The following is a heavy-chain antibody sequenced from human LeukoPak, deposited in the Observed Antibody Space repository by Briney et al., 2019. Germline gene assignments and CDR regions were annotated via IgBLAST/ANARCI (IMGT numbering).Heavy chain of an antibody. D-gene: IGHD2-2*02. CDR1: GGTFSSYA. CDR2: ISYDGSNK. Sequence: SCKASGGTFSSYAMHWVRQAPGKGLEWVAVISYDGSNKYYADSVKGRFTISRDNSKNTLYLQMNSLRAEDTAVYYCARGIVVVPAAIESWGQGTLVTVSS. CDR3: ARGIVVVPAAIES. J-gene: IGHJ4*02. V-gene: IGHV3-30-3*01.